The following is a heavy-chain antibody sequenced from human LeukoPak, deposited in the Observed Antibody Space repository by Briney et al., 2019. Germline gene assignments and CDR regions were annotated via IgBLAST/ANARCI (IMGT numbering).Heavy chain of an antibody. CDR1: GVTFRSCS. V-gene: IGHV3-21*01. CDR3: GAGDLPFDY. J-gene: IGHJ4*02. D-gene: IGHD4-17*01. CDR2: ISSSSSYI. Sequence: GGSLRLFCSASGVTFRSCSRKWVREAPGKGLEWVSSISSSSSYIYYADSVKGRFTISRDNAKNSLYLQMNSLRAEDTAVYYCGAGDLPFDYWGQGTLVTVSS.